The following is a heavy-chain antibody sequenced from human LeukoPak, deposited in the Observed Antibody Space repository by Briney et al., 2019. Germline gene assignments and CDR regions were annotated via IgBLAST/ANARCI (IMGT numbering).Heavy chain of an antibody. V-gene: IGHV4-39*01. Sequence: RASETLSLTCTVSGDSISSNSYYWGWVRQPPGKGLEWIGRIYYSGSTYNNPSLKSRVTISVDTSKTQFSLKLNSLTAADTAVYYCARGMGYGSGSYYWPYYYYYYGMDVWGQGTTVTVSS. CDR1: GDSISSNSYY. CDR3: ARGMGYGSGSYYWPYYYYYYGMDV. D-gene: IGHD3-10*01. CDR2: IYYSGST. J-gene: IGHJ6*02.